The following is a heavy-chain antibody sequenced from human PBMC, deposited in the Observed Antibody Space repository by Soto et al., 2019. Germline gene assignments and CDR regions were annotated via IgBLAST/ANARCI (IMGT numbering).Heavy chain of an antibody. Sequence: SETLSLTCTFSGGSVINSSFYWGWVRQPPGKRLEWIGSIYYSGSAYYNPSLKSRLTISVDTSKNQFSLNLSSVTAADTAVYFCARRPLVRGIIPYYFDSWGQGTLVTVSS. V-gene: IGHV4-39*01. D-gene: IGHD3-10*01. CDR1: GGSVINSSFY. CDR2: IYYSGSA. J-gene: IGHJ4*02. CDR3: ARRPLVRGIIPYYFDS.